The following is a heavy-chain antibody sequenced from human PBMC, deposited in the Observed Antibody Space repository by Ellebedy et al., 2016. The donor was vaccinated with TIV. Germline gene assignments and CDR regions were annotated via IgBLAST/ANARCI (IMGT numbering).Heavy chain of an antibody. D-gene: IGHD3-22*01. CDR3: GRDKSRTMIALEY. J-gene: IGHJ4*02. CDR1: GFTFSSYA. Sequence: PGGSLRLSCAASGFTFSSYAMSWVRQAPGKGLEWVSTISGSGGSTRYADSVKGRFTISRDNSKNTLYLQMNSLRAEDTAVYSCGRDKSRTMIALEYWGQGTLVTVSS. V-gene: IGHV3-23*01. CDR2: ISGSGGST.